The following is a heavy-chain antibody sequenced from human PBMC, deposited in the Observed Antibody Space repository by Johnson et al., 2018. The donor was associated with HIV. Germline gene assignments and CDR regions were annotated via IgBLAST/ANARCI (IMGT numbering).Heavy chain of an antibody. V-gene: IGHV3-20*04. J-gene: IGHJ3*02. CDR2: INWNGGRT. D-gene: IGHD1-26*01. Sequence: VQLVESGGGVARPGGYLRLSCAASGFNFIDYAMTWVRQVPGKGLDWVSDINWNGGRTGSADSVRGRFTIFRDNARNSLYLQMNSLRAEDTALYYCARWSTEGSDAFDIWGQGTMVTVSS. CDR3: ARWSTEGSDAFDI. CDR1: GFNFIDYA.